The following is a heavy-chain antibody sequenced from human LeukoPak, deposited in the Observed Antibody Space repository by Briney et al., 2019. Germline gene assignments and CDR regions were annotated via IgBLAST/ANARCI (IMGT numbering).Heavy chain of an antibody. J-gene: IGHJ5*02. D-gene: IGHD3-22*01. CDR1: GYSFTSYW. CDR3: ARQVRYYYDSSGYYNDP. CDR2: IYPGDSDT. V-gene: IGHV5-51*01. Sequence: GESLKISCKGSGYSFTSYWIGWVRQMPGKGLEWMGIIYPGDSDTRYSPSFQGQVTISADKSISTAYLQWSSLKASDTAMYYCARQVRYYYDSSGYYNDPWGQGTLVTVPS.